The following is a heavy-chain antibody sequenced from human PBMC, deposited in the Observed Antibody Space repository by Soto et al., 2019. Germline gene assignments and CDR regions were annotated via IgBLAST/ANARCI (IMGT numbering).Heavy chain of an antibody. CDR3: ARGGDYRFDS. CDR1: SGSVSDSYW. V-gene: IGHV4-4*02. J-gene: IGHJ4*02. Sequence: QVQLQESGPGLVKPSGTLSLTCAVSSGSVSDSYWWSWVRQPPGKGLEWIGEIYHSGSTNYNPSLKSRVTMSVDKSKNQFSLKLSSVTAADTAVYYCARGGDYRFDSWGQGTLVTVSS. CDR2: IYHSGST. D-gene: IGHD4-4*01.